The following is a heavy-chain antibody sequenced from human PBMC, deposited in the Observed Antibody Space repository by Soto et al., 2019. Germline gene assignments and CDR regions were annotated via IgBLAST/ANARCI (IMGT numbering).Heavy chain of an antibody. Sequence: EVQLVESGGGLVMPGGSLRLSCAASGFTFASYHMSWVRQAPGKGLDWVSSITPSSSHIYYSDSVRGRFTISRDDPQNSLHLDMNSLRTEDVAIYYCVRGYCGGGGCYLRRDAFDVWGQGTAVTVSS. CDR2: ITPSSSHI. D-gene: IGHD2-15*01. CDR1: GFTFASYH. J-gene: IGHJ3*01. V-gene: IGHV3-21*02. CDR3: VRGYCGGGGCYLRRDAFDV.